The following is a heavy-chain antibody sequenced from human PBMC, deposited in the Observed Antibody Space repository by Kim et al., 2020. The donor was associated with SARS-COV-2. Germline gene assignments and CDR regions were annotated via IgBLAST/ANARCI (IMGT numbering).Heavy chain of an antibody. CDR2: ISAYNGNT. D-gene: IGHD3-22*01. J-gene: IGHJ6*02. V-gene: IGHV1-18*01. CDR3: ARVSISSGYYSTADYYYGMDV. CDR1: GYTFTSYG. Sequence: ASVKVSCKASGYTFTSYGISWVRQAPGQGLEWMGWISAYNGNTNYAQKLQGRVTMTTDTSTSTAYMELRSLRSDDTAVYYCARVSISSGYYSTADYYYGMDVWGQGTTVTVSS.